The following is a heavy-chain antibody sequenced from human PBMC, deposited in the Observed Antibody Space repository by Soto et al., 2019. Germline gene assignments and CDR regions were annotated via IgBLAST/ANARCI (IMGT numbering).Heavy chain of an antibody. CDR2: FDPEDGET. D-gene: IGHD6-19*01. J-gene: IGHJ4*02. Sequence: ASVKVSCKVSGYTLTELSMHWVRQAPGKGLEWMGGFDPEDGETIYAQKFQGRVTMTEDTSTDTAYMELSSLRSEDTAVYYCARKSIAVAGTPFDYWGQGTLVTVSS. V-gene: IGHV1-24*01. CDR1: GYTLTELS. CDR3: ARKSIAVAGTPFDY.